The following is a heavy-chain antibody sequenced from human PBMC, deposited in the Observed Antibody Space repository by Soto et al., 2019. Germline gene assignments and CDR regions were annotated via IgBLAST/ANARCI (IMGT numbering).Heavy chain of an antibody. D-gene: IGHD3-22*01. Sequence: SETLSLTCTVSGGSISSGDYYWSWIRQPPGKGLEWIGYVYYTGTTTYSPSLKSRVTISVDTSMNQISLKLSSVTAADTAFYYCARLGGYYQSLDTWGQGTLVTVSS. J-gene: IGHJ5*02. V-gene: IGHV4-61*08. CDR2: VYYTGTT. CDR1: GGSISSGDYY. CDR3: ARLGGYYQSLDT.